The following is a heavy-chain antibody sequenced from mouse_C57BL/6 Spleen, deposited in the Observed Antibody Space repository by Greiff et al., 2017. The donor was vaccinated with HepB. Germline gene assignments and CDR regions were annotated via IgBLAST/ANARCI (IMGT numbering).Heavy chain of an antibody. CDR3: ARSRYGYDYDGYYFDY. V-gene: IGHV1-26*01. D-gene: IGHD2-4*01. CDR2: INPNNGGT. CDR1: GYTFTDYY. J-gene: IGHJ2*01. Sequence: EVQLQQSGPELVKPGASVKISCKASGYTFTDYYMNWVKQSHGKSLEWIGDINPNNGGTSYNQKFKGKATLTVDKSSSTAYMELRSLTSEDSAVYYCARSRYGYDYDGYYFDYWGQGTTLTVSS.